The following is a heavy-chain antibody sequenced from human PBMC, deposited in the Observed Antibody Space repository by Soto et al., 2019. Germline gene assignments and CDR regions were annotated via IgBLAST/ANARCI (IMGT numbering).Heavy chain of an antibody. J-gene: IGHJ5*02. D-gene: IGHD3-10*01. CDR2: IHYSGGT. V-gene: IGHV4-59*02. CDR3: ARESAGSGKTNRFDP. CDR1: GGSVSSHY. Sequence: PSETLSLTCTVYGGSVSSHYWSWIRQPPGKGLEWIGFIHYSGGTKYNPSLESRVTMSVDTSQNQLSLRLNSVTAADTAVYYCARESAGSGKTNRFDPWGLGTLVTVSS.